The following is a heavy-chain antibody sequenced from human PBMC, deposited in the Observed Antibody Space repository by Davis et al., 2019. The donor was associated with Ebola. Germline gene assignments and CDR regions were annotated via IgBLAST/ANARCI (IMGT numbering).Heavy chain of an antibody. CDR2: IYYSGST. D-gene: IGHD4-23*01. CDR1: GGSISSYY. V-gene: IGHV4-59*01. CDR3: ASFYGGAFDY. J-gene: IGHJ4*02. Sequence: PGGSLRLSCTVSGGSISSYYWSWIRQPPGKGLEWIGYIYYSGSTNYNPSLKSRVTISVDTSKNQFSLKLSSVTAADTAVYYCASFYGGAFDYWGQGTLVTVSS.